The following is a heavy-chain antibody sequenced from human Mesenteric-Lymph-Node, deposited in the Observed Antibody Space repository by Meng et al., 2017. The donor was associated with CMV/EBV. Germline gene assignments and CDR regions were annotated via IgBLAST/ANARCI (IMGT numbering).Heavy chain of an antibody. D-gene: IGHD2-8*01. CDR3: ARDPQVYAIDY. CDR1: GFTFSSYD. V-gene: IGHV3-30*02. J-gene: IGHJ4*02. Sequence: GESLKISCAASGFTFSSYDMHWVRQAPGKGLEWVAFIRYDGSNKYYADSVKGRFTISRDNSKNTLYLQMNSLRTEDTAMYYCARDPQVYAIDYCGQGTLVTVSS. CDR2: IRYDGSNK.